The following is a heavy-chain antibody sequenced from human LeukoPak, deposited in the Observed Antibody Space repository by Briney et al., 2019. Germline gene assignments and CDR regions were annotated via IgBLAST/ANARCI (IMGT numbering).Heavy chain of an antibody. D-gene: IGHD6-19*01. Sequence: GGSLRLSCAASGFTFSDYYMSWIRQAPGTGLEWVSYISSSGSTIYYADSVKGRFTISRDNVKNSLYLQMNSLRAEDTAVYYCARDLEAVAGYFDYWGQGTLVTVSS. V-gene: IGHV3-11*01. CDR3: ARDLEAVAGYFDY. CDR2: ISSSGSTI. J-gene: IGHJ4*02. CDR1: GFTFSDYY.